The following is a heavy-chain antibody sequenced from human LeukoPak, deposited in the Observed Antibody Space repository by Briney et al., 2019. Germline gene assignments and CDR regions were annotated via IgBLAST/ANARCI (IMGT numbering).Heavy chain of an antibody. CDR1: GFTFSSYD. J-gene: IGHJ3*02. CDR3: VRKNRDFNAAFDI. D-gene: IGHD1-14*01. Sequence: GGSLRLSCAASGFTFSSYDMHWVRQATGRGLEWVSISYSDSNTNYADSVKGRFTISRDTSQNTLSLQMNSLRAEDTAVYYCVRKNRDFNAAFDIWGQGTVVTVSS. CDR2: SYSDSNT. V-gene: IGHV3-53*01.